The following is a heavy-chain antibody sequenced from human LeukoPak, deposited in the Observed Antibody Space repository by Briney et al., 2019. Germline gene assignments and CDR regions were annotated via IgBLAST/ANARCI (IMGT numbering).Heavy chain of an antibody. CDR1: GGSISPYY. CDR3: ARQPGADIVMPSWWFDP. J-gene: IGHJ5*02. V-gene: IGHV4-59*08. D-gene: IGHD3-16*01. CDR2: IYSSGST. Sequence: SETLSLTCTVSGGSISPYYWSWIRQPPGKGLEWIGYIYSSGSTNYNPSLKSRVTISVDTSKNQFSLKLSSVTAADTAVYYCARQPGADIVMPSWWFDPWGQGTLVAVSS.